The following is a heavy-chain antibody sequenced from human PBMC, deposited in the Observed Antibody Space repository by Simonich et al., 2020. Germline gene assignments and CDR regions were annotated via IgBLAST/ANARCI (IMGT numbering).Heavy chain of an antibody. J-gene: IGHJ3*02. Sequence: QVQLVQSGAEVKKPGASVKVSCKASGYTFTGYYMHWVRQAPGQGLEWRGWTKPHRGGTNYAQKLQGRGTMPREKAISTAYMELSRLRSDDTAVYYCARARLYSSSHAFDIWGQGTMVTVSS. V-gene: IGHV1-2*02. CDR2: TKPHRGGT. CDR3: ARARLYSSSHAFDI. D-gene: IGHD6-6*01. CDR1: GYTFTGYY.